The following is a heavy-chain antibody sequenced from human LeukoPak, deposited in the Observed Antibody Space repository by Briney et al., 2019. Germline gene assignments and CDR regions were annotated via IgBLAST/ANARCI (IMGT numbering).Heavy chain of an antibody. V-gene: IGHV4-34*01. CDR2: INHSGST. CDR3: ARGRYYDSSGYYRGYYYYYMDV. CDR1: GGSFSGYY. D-gene: IGHD3-22*01. Sequence: PSETLPLTCAVYGGSFSGYYWSWIRQPPGKGLKWIGEINHSGSTNYNPSLKSRVTISVDTSKNQFSLKLSSVTAADTAVYYCARGRYYDSSGYYRGYYYYYMDVWGKGTTVTVSS. J-gene: IGHJ6*03.